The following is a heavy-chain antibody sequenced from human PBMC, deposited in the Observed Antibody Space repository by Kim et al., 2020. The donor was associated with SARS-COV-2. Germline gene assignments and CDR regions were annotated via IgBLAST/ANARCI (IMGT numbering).Heavy chain of an antibody. D-gene: IGHD2-21*01. CDR3: ARARADIPRVDF. J-gene: IGHJ4*02. CDR1: GYTFTTYG. Sequence: ASVKVSCKASGYTFTTYGVSWVRQAPGQGLEWMGWINAYNGNTKYAQKVQGRVTMTTDTSTATAYMELRSLRSDDTAMYYCARARADIPRVDFWGQGTLVTVSS. CDR2: INAYNGNT. V-gene: IGHV1-18*04.